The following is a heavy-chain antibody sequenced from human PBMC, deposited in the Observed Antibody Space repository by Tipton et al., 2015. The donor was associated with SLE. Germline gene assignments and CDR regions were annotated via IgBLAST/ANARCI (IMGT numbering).Heavy chain of an antibody. CDR3: ARAQNYYGSGSYPDY. Sequence: TLSLTCTVSGGSTSSYYWSWIRQPPGKGLGWIGYIYYSGSTNYNPSLKSRVTISVDTSKNQFSLKLSSVTAADTAVYYCARAQNYYGSGSYPDYWGQGTLVTVSS. CDR2: IYYSGST. V-gene: IGHV4-59*01. CDR1: GGSTSSYY. D-gene: IGHD3-10*01. J-gene: IGHJ4*02.